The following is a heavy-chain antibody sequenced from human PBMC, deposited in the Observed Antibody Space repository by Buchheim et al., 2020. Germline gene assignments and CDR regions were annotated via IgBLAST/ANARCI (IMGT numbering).Heavy chain of an antibody. Sequence: QLQLQESGPGLVKPSETLSLTCSVSGGSISSNHHYWGWIRRPPGKGLEWIGSIYYSGNTFYNPSLKSRVIISVDTSNNQFSLTVRSVTAADTAVYYCARVGDFDWFGMYYFDYWGQGSL. CDR1: GGSISSNHHY. CDR3: ARVGDFDWFGMYYFDY. D-gene: IGHD3-9*01. J-gene: IGHJ4*02. CDR2: IYYSGNT. V-gene: IGHV4-39*07.